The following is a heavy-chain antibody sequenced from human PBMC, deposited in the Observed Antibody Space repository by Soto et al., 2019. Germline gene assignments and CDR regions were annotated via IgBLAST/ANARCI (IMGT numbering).Heavy chain of an antibody. Sequence: ASVKVSCKASGYTFTSYYMHWVRQAPGQGFEWMGIINPSGGSTSYAQKFQGRVTMTRDTSTSTVYMELSSLRSEDTAVYYCAKGTSKRTTVILYGMDVWGQGTTVTVSS. CDR2: INPSGGST. V-gene: IGHV1-46*01. CDR3: AKGTSKRTTVILYGMDV. D-gene: IGHD4-4*01. J-gene: IGHJ6*02. CDR1: GYTFTSYY.